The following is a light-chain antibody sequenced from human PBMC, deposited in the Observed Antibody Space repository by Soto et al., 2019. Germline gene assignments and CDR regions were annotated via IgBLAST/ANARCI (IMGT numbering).Light chain of an antibody. J-gene: IGKJ4*01. CDR1: QSVSSY. CDR2: DAS. CDR3: QQCGNGLT. V-gene: IGKV3-11*01. Sequence: EIVLTQSPATLSLSPGEGATLSCRASQSVSSYLAWYHQKPGQPPRLLIYDASKRATGIPARCSGSGSGTDFALPLSSLVPEDSGVGYCQQCGNGLTFGGGPKVEIK.